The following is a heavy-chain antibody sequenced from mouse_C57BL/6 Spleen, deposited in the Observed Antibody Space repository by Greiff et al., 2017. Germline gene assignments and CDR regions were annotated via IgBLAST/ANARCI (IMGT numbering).Heavy chain of an antibody. J-gene: IGHJ4*01. D-gene: IGHD1-1*01. CDR3: ARSPSYYGSSYAMDY. CDR2: IYWDDDK. Sequence: ESGPGILQSSQTLSLTCSFSGFSLSTSGMGVSWIRQPSGKGLEWLAHIYWDDDKRYNPSLKSRLTISKDTSRNQVFLKITSVDTADTATYYCARSPSYYGSSYAMDYWGQGTSVTVSS. CDR1: GFSLSTSGMG. V-gene: IGHV8-12*01.